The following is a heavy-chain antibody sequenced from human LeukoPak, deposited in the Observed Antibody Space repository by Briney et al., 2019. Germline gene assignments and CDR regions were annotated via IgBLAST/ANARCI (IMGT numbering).Heavy chain of an antibody. D-gene: IGHD3-16*02. Sequence: GGSLRLSCAASGFTFSSYGMHWVRQAPGKGLEWVAFIRYDGSNKYYADSVKGRFTISRDNSKNTLYLQMNSLRAEDTAVYYCAKEMHDYVWGSYRAPYDAFDIWGQGTMVTVSS. V-gene: IGHV3-30*02. CDR3: AKEMHDYVWGSYRAPYDAFDI. J-gene: IGHJ3*02. CDR2: IRYDGSNK. CDR1: GFTFSSYG.